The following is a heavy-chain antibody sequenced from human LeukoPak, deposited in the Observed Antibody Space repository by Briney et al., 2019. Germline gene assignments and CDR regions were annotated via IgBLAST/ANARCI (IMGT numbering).Heavy chain of an antibody. J-gene: IGHJ6*02. D-gene: IGHD3-3*01. CDR1: GYTFTSYD. CDR3: ARERYTIFGVVISYYGMDV. CDR2: MNPNSGNT. V-gene: IGHV1-8*01. Sequence: ASVKVSCKASGYTFTSYDIHWVRQATGQGLEWMGWMNPNSGNTGYAQKFQGRVTMTRDTSTSTVYMELSSLRSEDTAVYYCARERYTIFGVVISYYGMDVWGQGTTVTVSS.